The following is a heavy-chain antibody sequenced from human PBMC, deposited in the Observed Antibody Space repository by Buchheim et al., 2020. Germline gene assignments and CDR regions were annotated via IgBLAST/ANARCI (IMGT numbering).Heavy chain of an antibody. Sequence: QVQLQESGPGLVKPSETLSLSCNVSGAPIKINSYYWAWIRQAPGKGLEWIGSIYYSGNAYYTSSLQSRLAMSVDTSKNQFSLRLSSVTAADTGVYYCARHVAVFGVIRYFDFWGHGAL. CDR1: GAPIKINSYY. V-gene: IGHV4-39*01. CDR3: ARHVAVFGVIRYFDF. J-gene: IGHJ4*01. CDR2: IYYSGNA. D-gene: IGHD3-3*01.